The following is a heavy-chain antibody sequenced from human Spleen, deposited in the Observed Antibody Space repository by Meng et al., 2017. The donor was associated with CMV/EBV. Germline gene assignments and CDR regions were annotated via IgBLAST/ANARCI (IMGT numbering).Heavy chain of an antibody. Sequence: SDNSADWNWIRQSPSRGLEWLGRTYYRSKWFNDYALSVKSRVIINPDTSKNQFSLQLNSVTPDDTAVYFCARGTSDDYGDQNWFDPWGQGTLVTVSS. CDR1: SDNSAD. J-gene: IGHJ5*02. V-gene: IGHV6-1*01. CDR2: TYYRSKWFN. CDR3: ARGTSDDYGDQNWFDP. D-gene: IGHD4-17*01.